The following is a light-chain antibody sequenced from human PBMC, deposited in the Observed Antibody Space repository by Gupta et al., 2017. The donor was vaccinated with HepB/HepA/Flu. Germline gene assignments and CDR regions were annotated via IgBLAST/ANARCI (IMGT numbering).Light chain of an antibody. CDR1: QSVSSNY. CDR3: QQYGSSPFT. Sequence: ELVLPQSPGPLHLSPGERATLSCWASQSVSSNYLAWYQQKPGQAPRLLIFGASSRATGIPDRFSGSGSGTDFTLTISRLEPEDFAVYYCQQYGSSPFTFGPGTKVDIK. J-gene: IGKJ3*01. CDR2: GAS. V-gene: IGKV3-20*01.